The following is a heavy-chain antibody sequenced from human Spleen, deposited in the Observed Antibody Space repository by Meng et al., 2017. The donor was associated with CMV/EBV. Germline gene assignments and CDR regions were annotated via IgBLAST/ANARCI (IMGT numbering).Heavy chain of an antibody. Sequence: GESLKISCAASGFPLSSYEMNWVRQAPGKGLEWVSSISSSSSYIYYADSVKGRFTISRDNAKNSLYLQMNSLRAEDTAVYYCARDAYVAYYGMDVWGQGTTVTVSS. CDR1: GFPLSSYE. CDR3: ARDAYVAYYGMDV. V-gene: IGHV3-21*01. D-gene: IGHD3-16*01. J-gene: IGHJ6*02. CDR2: ISSSSSYI.